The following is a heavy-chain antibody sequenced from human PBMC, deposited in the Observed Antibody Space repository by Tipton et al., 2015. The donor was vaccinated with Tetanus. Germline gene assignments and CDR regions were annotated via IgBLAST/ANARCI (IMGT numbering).Heavy chain of an antibody. V-gene: IGHV4-31*03. D-gene: IGHD1-26*01. J-gene: IGHJ4*02. Sequence: TLSLTCTVSGGSISSGGYYWSWVRQHPGKGLEWIGDIYFSGGTYYNPSLKSRVTISVDTSKNQFSLRLKSVTAADTAVYYCARDQARGARGWNYFDYWGQGTLVTVSS. CDR1: GGSISSGGYY. CDR3: ARDQARGARGWNYFDY. CDR2: IYFSGGT.